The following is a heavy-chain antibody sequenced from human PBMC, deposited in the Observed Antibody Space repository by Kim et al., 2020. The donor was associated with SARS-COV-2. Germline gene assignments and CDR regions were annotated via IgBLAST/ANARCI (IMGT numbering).Heavy chain of an antibody. J-gene: IGHJ6*02. Sequence: SETLSLTCAVYGGSISGYYWSWNRQPPGKGLEWIGAINHSGSTNYNPSLKSRVTIPVDTTTNQFTLKLSSVTATDTTVYYCARAVYYDSTITMRGSYYYCYYGMDVWGQGTTVTVSS. CDR3: ARAVYYDSTITMRGSYYYCYYGMDV. CDR1: GGSISGYY. CDR2: INHSGST. V-gene: IGHV4-34*01. D-gene: IGHD3-22*01.